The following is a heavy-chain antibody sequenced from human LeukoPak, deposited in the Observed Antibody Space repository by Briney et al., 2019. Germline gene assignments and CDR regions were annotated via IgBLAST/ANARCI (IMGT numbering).Heavy chain of an antibody. D-gene: IGHD4-17*01. Sequence: ASVKVSCKASGYTFTGYYMHWVRQAPGQGLEWMGWINPNSGGTNYAQKFQGRVTMTRDTSISTAYMELSRLRSDDTAVYYCARGTTVNIRDAFDIWGQGTMVTVSS. CDR3: ARGTTVNIRDAFDI. CDR1: GYTFTGYY. J-gene: IGHJ3*02. V-gene: IGHV1-2*02. CDR2: INPNSGGT.